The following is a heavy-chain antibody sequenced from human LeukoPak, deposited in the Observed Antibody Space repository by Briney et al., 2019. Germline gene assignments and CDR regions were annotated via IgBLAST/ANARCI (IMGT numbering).Heavy chain of an antibody. D-gene: IGHD2-2*02. J-gene: IGHJ4*02. CDR2: TYYSGST. V-gene: IGHV4-39*01. CDR1: GGSFSSSSYY. Sequence: PSETLPLTCTVSGGSFSSSSYYWGWIRQPPGKGLEWIGSTYYSGSTYYNPSLKSRVTISVDTSKNQFSLKLSSVTAADTAVYYCARGVVVPAAIPFLDYWGQGTLVTVSS. CDR3: ARGVVVPAAIPFLDY.